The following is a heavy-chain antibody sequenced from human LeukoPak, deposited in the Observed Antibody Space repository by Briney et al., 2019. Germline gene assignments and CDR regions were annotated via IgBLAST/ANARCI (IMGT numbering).Heavy chain of an antibody. CDR3: ARFNYDSSSYYKHFDY. J-gene: IGHJ4*01. CDR1: GFSLSTSGMC. CDR2: VDWDDDK. Sequence: ESGPTLVKPTQTLTLTCTFSGFSLSTSGMCVSWIRQPPGKALEWLARVDWDDDKYYSTSLKTRLTISKDTSKNQVVLTMTNMDPVDTATYYCARFNYDSSSYYKHFDYWGHGTLVTVSS. D-gene: IGHD3-22*01. V-gene: IGHV2-70*11.